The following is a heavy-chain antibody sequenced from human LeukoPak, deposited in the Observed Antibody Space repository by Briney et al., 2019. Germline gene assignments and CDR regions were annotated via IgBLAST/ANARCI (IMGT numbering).Heavy chain of an antibody. CDR1: GFIFSSYG. CDR2: ISYDGSNK. D-gene: IGHD3-22*01. V-gene: IGHV3-30*03. CDR3: ATHYYDSSGYNDY. J-gene: IGHJ4*02. Sequence: PGGSLRLSCAASGFIFSSYGMHWVRQAPGKGLEWVAVISYDGSNKYYADSVKGRFTISGDNSKNTLYLQMNSLRAEDTAVYYCATHYYDSSGYNDYWGQGTLVTVSS.